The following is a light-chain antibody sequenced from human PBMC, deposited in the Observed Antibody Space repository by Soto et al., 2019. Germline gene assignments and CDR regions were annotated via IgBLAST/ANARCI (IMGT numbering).Light chain of an antibody. CDR2: NSS. J-gene: IGKJ1*01. Sequence: DIVMTQSPPTLPVSPGERASLSCRASQSVGNSVAWYQQKAGQGPTLLIFNSSARASGIPTRFSGSASGSEFFLTSSSLQSEDSALYFCQQYEKWWSFGQGTKVQI. V-gene: IGKV3-15*01. CDR3: QQYEKWWS. CDR1: QSVGNS.